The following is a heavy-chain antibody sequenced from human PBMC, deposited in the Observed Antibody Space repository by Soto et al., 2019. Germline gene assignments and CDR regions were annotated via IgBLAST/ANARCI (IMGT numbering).Heavy chain of an antibody. D-gene: IGHD3-3*01. J-gene: IGHJ4*02. CDR2: IYWDDDK. CDR3: AHRVLLTVFGLVTTTAIYFDF. V-gene: IGHV2-5*02. Sequence: QITLNESGPTVVRPTETLTLTCRFSGFSLTTSGVGVGWIRQSPGKAPEWLALIYWDDDKLYSACLKSRLTITKATSKNQLVLTVSDLDPTDTATYYCAHRVLLTVFGLVTTTAIYFDFWGQGTPVAVSS. CDR1: GFSLTTSGVG.